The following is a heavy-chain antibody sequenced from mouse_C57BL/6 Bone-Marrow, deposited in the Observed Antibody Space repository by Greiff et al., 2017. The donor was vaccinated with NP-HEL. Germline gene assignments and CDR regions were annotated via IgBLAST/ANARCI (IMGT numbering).Heavy chain of an antibody. J-gene: IGHJ3*01. CDR3: ARPGYDYGAY. D-gene: IGHD2-4*01. CDR2: ILPSIGRT. CDR1: DSEVFPIAY. V-gene: IGHV15-2*01. Sequence: QVQLQQSGSELRSPGSSVKLSCKDFDSEVFPIAYMSWVSQTPGHGFEWIGVILPSIGRTIYGEKFEDKAPLDADTRSNTAYLELNSLTAEDSAIYYCARPGYDYGAYWGQGTLVTVSA.